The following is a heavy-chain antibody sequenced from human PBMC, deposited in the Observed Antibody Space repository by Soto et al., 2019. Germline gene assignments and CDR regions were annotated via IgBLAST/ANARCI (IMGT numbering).Heavy chain of an antibody. CDR1: GLFFSDYY. V-gene: IGHV3-11*01. D-gene: IGHD3-10*01. J-gene: IGHJ6*02. CDR3: AIGGGQIYYKGLDV. CDR2: ISGTGDTK. Sequence: SLILSCAGSGLFFSDYYLSWIRQAPGKALECVAYISGTGDTKYYADSVTGRFTISRDNPKNSLYLQMNSLRPEDAAVYYCAIGGGQIYYKGLDVWGQGTMVTVSS.